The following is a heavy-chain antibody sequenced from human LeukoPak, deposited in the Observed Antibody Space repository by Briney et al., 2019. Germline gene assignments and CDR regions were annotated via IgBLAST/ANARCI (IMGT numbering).Heavy chain of an antibody. D-gene: IGHD3-16*02. CDR3: ARHVGGYQGY. CDR2: IYYSGST. CDR1: GGSISSYY. Sequence: SETLSLTCTVSGGSISSYYWSWIRQPPGKGLEWIGYIYYSGSTNYNPSLKSRVTISVDTSKNQFSLKLSSVTAADTAVYYCARHVGGYQGYWGQGTLVTVSS. J-gene: IGHJ4*02. V-gene: IGHV4-59*08.